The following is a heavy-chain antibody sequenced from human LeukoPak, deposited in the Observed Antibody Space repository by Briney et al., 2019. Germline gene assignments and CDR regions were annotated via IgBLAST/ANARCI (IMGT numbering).Heavy chain of an antibody. Sequence: SETLSLTCTVSGFSVSSVYYWGWIRQPPGKGLEWIGSIYRSGRTYYNPSLKSRVTISVDTSKNQFSLKLTSVPAADTAVYYCARVSARYSSVLAIYYYCYMDVWGKGTTVTVSS. CDR3: ARVSARYSSVLAIYYYCYMDV. J-gene: IGHJ6*03. D-gene: IGHD6-19*01. V-gene: IGHV4-38-2*02. CDR1: GFSVSSVYY. CDR2: IYRSGRT.